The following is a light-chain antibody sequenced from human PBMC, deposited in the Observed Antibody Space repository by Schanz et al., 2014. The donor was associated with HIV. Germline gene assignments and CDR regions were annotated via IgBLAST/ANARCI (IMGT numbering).Light chain of an antibody. Sequence: QSALTQPASVSGSPGQSIAISCTGGNSDMGGSAYMSWFQQHPGKAPQLMIYDGSRRPSGVSNRFSGSKSDNAASLTISGLQPEDEADYYCISYTRDTVLFGGGTKLTVL. V-gene: IGLV2-14*03. CDR3: ISYTRDTVL. J-gene: IGLJ2*01. CDR1: NSDMGGSAY. CDR2: DGS.